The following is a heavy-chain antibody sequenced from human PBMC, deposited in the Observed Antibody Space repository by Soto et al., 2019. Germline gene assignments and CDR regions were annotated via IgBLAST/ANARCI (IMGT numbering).Heavy chain of an antibody. CDR1: GYTFTSYD. J-gene: IGHJ6*03. CDR2: MNPNSGNT. D-gene: IGHD2-8*01. V-gene: IGHV1-8*01. CDR3: ARGGNYCTNGVCPYYYYYMDV. Sequence: ASVKVSCKASGYTFTSYDINWVRQATGQGLEWMGWMNPNSGNTGYAQKFQGRVTMTRNTSISTAYMELSSLRSEDTAVYYCARGGNYCTNGVCPYYYYYMDVWGKGTTVTVSS.